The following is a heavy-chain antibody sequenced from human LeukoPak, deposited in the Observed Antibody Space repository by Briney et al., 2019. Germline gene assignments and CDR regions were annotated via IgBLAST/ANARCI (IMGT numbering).Heavy chain of an antibody. CDR3: ARDRTYYYGSGSYGDFDY. CDR2: ISYDGSSE. J-gene: IGHJ4*02. V-gene: IGHV3-30*19. D-gene: IGHD3-10*01. CDR1: GFTFSSYG. Sequence: GGFLRLSCAASGFTFSSYGMHWVRQAPGKGLEWVAVISYDGSSEYYADSVKGRFTISRDNSKNTLFLQMNSLRGEDTAVYYCARDRTYYYGSGSYGDFDYWGQGTLVTVSS.